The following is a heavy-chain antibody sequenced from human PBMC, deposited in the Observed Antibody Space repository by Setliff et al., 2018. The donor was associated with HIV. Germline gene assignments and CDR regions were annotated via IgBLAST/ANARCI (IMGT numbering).Heavy chain of an antibody. CDR3: AIIRVNGSPY. V-gene: IGHV3-11*04. CDR2: ITSSGTTT. J-gene: IGHJ4*02. D-gene: IGHD3-10*01. Sequence: GGSLRLSCAASGFSFSDYYMTWVRQAPGRGLEWVSYITSSGTTTLYGDSMRGRFTASRDNAESSMYPQMNNLRAEDTAVYYCAIIRVNGSPYWGQGTPVTVSS. CDR1: GFSFSDYY.